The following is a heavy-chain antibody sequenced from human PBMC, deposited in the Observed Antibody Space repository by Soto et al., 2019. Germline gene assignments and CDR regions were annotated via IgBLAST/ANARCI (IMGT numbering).Heavy chain of an antibody. V-gene: IGHV4-59*08. CDR3: ARHPGYYDILTGYTTYYFDY. J-gene: IGHJ4*02. D-gene: IGHD3-9*01. CDR1: GGSIGTYY. Sequence: PSETLSLTCTVSGGSIGTYYWSWIRQPPGKGLEWIGYIYYRGNTNYNPSLKSRVTISLDTPKNQFSLKLNSVTAADTAVYYCARHPGYYDILTGYTTYYFDYWGQGILVTVSS. CDR2: IYYRGNT.